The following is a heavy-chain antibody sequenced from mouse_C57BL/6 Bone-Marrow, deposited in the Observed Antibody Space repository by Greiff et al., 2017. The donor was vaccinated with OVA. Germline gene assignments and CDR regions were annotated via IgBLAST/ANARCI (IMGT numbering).Heavy chain of an antibody. CDR2: ISDGGSYT. CDR1: GFTFSSYA. CDR3: ARDNPDSSGYYFDY. J-gene: IGHJ2*01. Sequence: EVKLMESGGGLVKPGGSLKLSCAASGFTFSSYALSWVRQTPEKRLAWVATISDGGSYTYYPDNVKGRFTISRDNAKKNLYLQMSHLKSEDTAMYYCARDNPDSSGYYFDYWGQGTTLTVSS. V-gene: IGHV5-4*01. D-gene: IGHD3-2*02.